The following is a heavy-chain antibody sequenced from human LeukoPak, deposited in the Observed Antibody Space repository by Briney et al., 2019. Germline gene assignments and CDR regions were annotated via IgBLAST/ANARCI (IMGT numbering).Heavy chain of an antibody. CDR1: GYTFTGYY. Sequence: ASVKVSCKASGYTFTGYYMHWVRQAPGHGLEWIGWINPNSGGTNYAQKFQGRATMTRDTSISTAYKEMSRLRSDDTAVYYCARTRPITMIEEMHRSYYYYGMDVWGQGTTVTVSS. CDR3: ARTRPITMIEEMHRSYYYYGMDV. V-gene: IGHV1-2*02. J-gene: IGHJ6*02. D-gene: IGHD3-22*01. CDR2: INPNSGGT.